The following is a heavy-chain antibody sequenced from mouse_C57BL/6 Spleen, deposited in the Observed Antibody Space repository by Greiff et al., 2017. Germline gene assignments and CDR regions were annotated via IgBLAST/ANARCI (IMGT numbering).Heavy chain of an antibody. CDR3: ARGSGDAMDY. J-gene: IGHJ4*01. CDR1: GYAFSSSW. Sequence: VKVVESGPELVKPGASVKISCKASGYAFSSSWMNWVKQRPGKGLEWIGRIYPGDGDTNYNGKFKGKATLTSDKSSSTAYMQRSSLTSEDSAVYFCARGSGDAMDYWGQGTSVTVSS. D-gene: IGHD6-1*01. CDR2: IYPGDGDT. V-gene: IGHV1-82*01.